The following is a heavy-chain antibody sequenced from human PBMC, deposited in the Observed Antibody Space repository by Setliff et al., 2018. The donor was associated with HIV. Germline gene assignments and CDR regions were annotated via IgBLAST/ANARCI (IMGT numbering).Heavy chain of an antibody. Sequence: GASVKVSCKASGYTFTGYYMHWERQAPGQGLEWMGRINPNSGGTNYAQKFQGRVNMTRDTSISTAYLDLSSLRVDDTAVYYCATANRMVVVGVSTPGWTLWGQGALVTVSS. V-gene: IGHV1-2*06. D-gene: IGHD2-21*01. CDR1: GYTFTGYY. CDR2: INPNSGGT. J-gene: IGHJ4*02. CDR3: ATANRMVVVGVSTPGWTL.